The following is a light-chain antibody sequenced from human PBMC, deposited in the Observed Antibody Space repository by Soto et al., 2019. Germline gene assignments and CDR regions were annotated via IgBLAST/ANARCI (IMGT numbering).Light chain of an antibody. J-gene: IGLJ2*01. CDR1: SSDVGGYNY. Sequence: QSALTQPASVSGSPGQSITISCTGTSSDVGGYNYVSWYQQHPGKAPKLMIYEVSNRPSGVSDRFSGSKSGNTASLTISGLQAGDEADYYCSSYISSSTLVLFGGGTKLTVL. CDR2: EVS. CDR3: SSYISSSTLVL. V-gene: IGLV2-14*01.